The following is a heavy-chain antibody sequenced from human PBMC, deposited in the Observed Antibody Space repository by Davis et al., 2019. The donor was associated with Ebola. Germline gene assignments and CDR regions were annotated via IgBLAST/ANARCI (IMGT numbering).Heavy chain of an antibody. J-gene: IGHJ1*01. CDR2: IYPGDSDT. V-gene: IGHV5-51*01. Sequence: GESLKISCTGSGYSFTSYWIGWVRQMPAKGLEWMGIIYPGDSDTRYSPSFQGQVTISADKSISTAYLQWSSLKASDTAMYYCASGGYYYGVAEYFQHWGQGTLVTVSS. D-gene: IGHD3-22*01. CDR1: GYSFTSYW. CDR3: ASGGYYYGVAEYFQH.